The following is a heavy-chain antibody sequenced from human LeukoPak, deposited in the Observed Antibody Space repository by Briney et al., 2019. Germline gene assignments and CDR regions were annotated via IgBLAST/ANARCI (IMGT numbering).Heavy chain of an antibody. D-gene: IGHD3-22*01. CDR3: AKDLLSNYYDSSSCFDY. J-gene: IGHJ4*02. CDR2: ITGSGGTT. CDR1: GFTFSSYV. Sequence: QTGGSLRLSCAASGFTFSSYVMKWVRQAPGKGLEWVSTITGSGGTTDYADSVKGRFTISRDNSKNTLYLQMNSLRAEDTAVYYCAKDLLSNYYDSSSCFDYWGQGALVTVSS. V-gene: IGHV3-23*01.